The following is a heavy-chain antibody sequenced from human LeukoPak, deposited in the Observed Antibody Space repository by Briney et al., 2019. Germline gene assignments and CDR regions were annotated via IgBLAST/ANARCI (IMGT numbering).Heavy chain of an antibody. CDR1: GLTFDDYG. V-gene: IGHV3-20*04. Sequence: GGSLRLSXAASGLTFDDYGMTWVRQAPGKGLEWVSDINWNGGSIGYADSVKGRFTVSRDNAKNSLYLQMNSLRAEDTALYYRAREKYDSSGYYTDNYYFDYWGQGTLVAVSS. CDR2: INWNGGSI. CDR3: AREKYDSSGYYTDNYYFDY. D-gene: IGHD3-22*01. J-gene: IGHJ4*02.